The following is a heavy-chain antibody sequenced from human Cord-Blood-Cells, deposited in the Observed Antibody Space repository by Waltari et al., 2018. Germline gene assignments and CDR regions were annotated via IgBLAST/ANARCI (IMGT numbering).Heavy chain of an antibody. V-gene: IGHV3-21*01. Sequence: EVQLVESGGGLVKPGGSLRLSCAVSGFTFSSYSMNWVRQAQGKGLEWVSSISSSSSYIYYADSVKGRFTISRDNAKNSLYLQMNSLRAEDTAVYYCATYGDYDDYWGQGTLVTVSS. CDR1: GFTFSSYS. J-gene: IGHJ4*02. D-gene: IGHD4-17*01. CDR3: ATYGDYDDY. CDR2: ISSSSSYI.